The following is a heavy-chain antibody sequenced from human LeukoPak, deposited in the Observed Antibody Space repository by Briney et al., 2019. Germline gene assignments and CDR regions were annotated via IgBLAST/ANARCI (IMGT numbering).Heavy chain of an antibody. D-gene: IGHD6-19*01. CDR1: GFTFSGSS. V-gene: IGHV3-73*01. CDR2: IRSKAHSYAT. CDR3: TSRGWP. Sequence: AGSLRLSCAASGFTFSGSSMQWVRQAPGKGLEWVGRIRSKAHSYATAYAASVKGRFTISRDDSKNTAYLQMNSLKTEDTAVYYCTSRGWPWGQGTLVTVSS. J-gene: IGHJ4*02.